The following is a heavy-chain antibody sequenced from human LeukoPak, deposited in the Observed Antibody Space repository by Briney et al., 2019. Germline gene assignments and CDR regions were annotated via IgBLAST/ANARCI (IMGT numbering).Heavy chain of an antibody. V-gene: IGHV4-59*08. CDR3: ARHSVAAAGTFDY. CDR1: GGSISSSY. D-gene: IGHD6-13*01. Sequence: SETLSLTCTVSGGSISSSYWSWIRRPPGKGLEWIGYIHYSGSTNYNPSLKSRATISVDTSKAHFSLKLSSATAADTAVYYCARHSVAAAGTFDYWGQGTLVTVSS. CDR2: IHYSGST. J-gene: IGHJ4*02.